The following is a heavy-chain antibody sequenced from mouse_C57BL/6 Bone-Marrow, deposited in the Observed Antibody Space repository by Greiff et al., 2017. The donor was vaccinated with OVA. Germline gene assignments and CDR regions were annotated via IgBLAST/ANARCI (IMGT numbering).Heavy chain of an antibody. CDR3: ARWYGYWYFGV. D-gene: IGHD2-10*02. CDR1: GYTFPSYW. CDR2: IYPSDSET. Sequence: VQLQQPGAELVRPGSSVKLSCKASGYTFPSYWMDWVKQRPGQGLEWIGNIYPSDSETNYNQKFKDKATLTVDKSSSTAYMQLSSLTSEDSAVYYGARWYGYWYFGVGCTGTAVTVTS. V-gene: IGHV1-61*01. J-gene: IGHJ1*03.